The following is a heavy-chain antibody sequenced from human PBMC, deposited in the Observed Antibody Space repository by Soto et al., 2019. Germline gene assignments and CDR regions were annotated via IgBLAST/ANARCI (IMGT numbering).Heavy chain of an antibody. V-gene: IGHV4-39*02. CDR2: IFYTGTT. CDR1: GGSINYNSYY. Sequence: PSETLSLTCSVSGGSINYNSYYWGWIRQPPGKGLEWVGGIFYTGTTYYSPSLKDRVTISVDTSKNSFSLNPTSVTAADTAVYFCERLVVVAPVANAWGQGTLVTVSS. D-gene: IGHD2-2*01. CDR3: ERLVVVAPVANA. J-gene: IGHJ5*02.